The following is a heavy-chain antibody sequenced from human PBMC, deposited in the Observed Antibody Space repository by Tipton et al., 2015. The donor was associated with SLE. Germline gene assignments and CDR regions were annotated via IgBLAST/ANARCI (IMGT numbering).Heavy chain of an antibody. CDR3: ARQKSSGYYFDY. Sequence: TLSLTCTVSGGSISSSSYYWGWIRPPPGKGVGWIGCIYYSGSTYYNPSLKSRVTISVDTSKNQFSLKLSSVTAADTAVYYCARQKSSGYYFDYWGQGTLVTVSS. CDR2: IYYSGST. J-gene: IGHJ4*02. D-gene: IGHD6-19*01. V-gene: IGHV4-39*01. CDR1: GGSISSSSYY.